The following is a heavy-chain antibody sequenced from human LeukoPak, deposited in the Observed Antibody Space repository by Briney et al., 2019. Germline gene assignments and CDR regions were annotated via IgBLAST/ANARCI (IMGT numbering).Heavy chain of an antibody. CDR1: GFTFNNYH. J-gene: IGHJ4*02. CDR3: AKLQKVGGQQTQLRGHFDY. D-gene: IGHD6-6*01. V-gene: IGHV3-48*01. Sequence: PGVSLRLSCAASGFTFNNYHMNWVRQAPGKGLEWVSYICSSSSTIYYADSVKGRFTISRDNAKNSLYLQMNSLRAEDTAVYYCAKLQKVGGQQTQLRGHFDYWGQGTLVTVSS. CDR2: ICSSSSTI.